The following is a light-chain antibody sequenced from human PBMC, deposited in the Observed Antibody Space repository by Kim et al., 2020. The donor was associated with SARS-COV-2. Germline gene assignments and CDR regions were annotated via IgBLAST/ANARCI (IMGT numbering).Light chain of an antibody. CDR3: SAWDSSLSALV. Sequence: QTATLTCTGNNNNVGYQGATWLQQHQGHPPKVLSYSNDNRPSGISERFSASRSGNTASLTITGLQPEDEADYYCSAWDSSLSALVFGSGTKVTVL. J-gene: IGLJ1*01. V-gene: IGLV10-54*01. CDR1: NNNVGYQG. CDR2: SND.